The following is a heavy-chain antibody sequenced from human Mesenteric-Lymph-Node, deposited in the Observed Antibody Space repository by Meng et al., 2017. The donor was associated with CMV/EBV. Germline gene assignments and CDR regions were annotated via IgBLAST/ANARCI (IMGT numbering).Heavy chain of an antibody. V-gene: IGHV3-30-3*01. D-gene: IGHD2-2*02. CDR3: ARVKGYCSSTSCYILRYYYYYYGMDV. Sequence: GESLKISCAAFGLTMSGYAMHWVRQAPGKGLEWVAVISYDGSNDYYADSVKGRFTISRDNAKNSLYLQMNSLRAEDTAVYYCARVKGYCSSTSCYILRYYYYYYGMDVWGQGTTVTVSS. CDR1: GLTMSGYA. J-gene: IGHJ6*02. CDR2: ISYDGSND.